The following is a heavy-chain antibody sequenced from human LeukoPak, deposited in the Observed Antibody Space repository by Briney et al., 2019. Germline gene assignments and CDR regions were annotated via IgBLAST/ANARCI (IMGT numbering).Heavy chain of an antibody. CDR1: GGSISTYD. CDR2: IHTSGST. J-gene: IGHJ4*01. D-gene: IGHD6-19*01. V-gene: IGHV4-4*07. Sequence: SETLSLTCSVSGGSISTYDWSWIRQPAGKRLEWMAQIHTSGSTNFNPSLKSRVSISMDTPNNQFSLMISSVTAADTAIYYCAGRGLSTGWTFDYWGHGTLVTVSS. CDR3: AGRGLSTGWTFDY.